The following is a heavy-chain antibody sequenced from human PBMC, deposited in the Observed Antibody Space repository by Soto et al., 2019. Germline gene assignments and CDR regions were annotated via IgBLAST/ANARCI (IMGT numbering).Heavy chain of an antibody. CDR1: GFTFNIYG. CDR3: AKGQDDYGDSDSWFAP. J-gene: IGHJ5*02. D-gene: IGHD4-17*01. V-gene: IGHV3-23*01. Sequence: ELQLLESGGALVQPGGSLRLSCAASGFTFNIYGMSWVRQAPGKGLEWVSGISGSGGSTYYADSMKGRFTISRDNSKNTLYLQMNSLRDEDTAVYFCAKGQDDYGDSDSWFAPWGQGTLVTVSS. CDR2: ISGSGGST.